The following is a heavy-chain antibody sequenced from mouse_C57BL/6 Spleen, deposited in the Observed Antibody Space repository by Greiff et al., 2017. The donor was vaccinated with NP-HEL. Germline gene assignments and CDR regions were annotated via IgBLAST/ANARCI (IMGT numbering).Heavy chain of an antibody. J-gene: IGHJ3*01. V-gene: IGHV1-7*01. CDR1: GYTFTSYW. CDR3: ARGYYDYDPWFAY. CDR2: INPSSGYT. Sequence: QVQLQQSGAELAKPGASVKLSCKASGYTFTSYWMHWVKQRPGQGLEWIGYINPSSGYTKYNQKFKDKATLTADKSSSTAYMQLSSLTYEDSAVYYCARGYYDYDPWFAYWGQGTLVTVSA. D-gene: IGHD2-4*01.